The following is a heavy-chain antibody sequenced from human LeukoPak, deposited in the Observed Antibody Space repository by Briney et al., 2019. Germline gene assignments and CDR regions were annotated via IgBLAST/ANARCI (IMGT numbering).Heavy chain of an antibody. J-gene: IGHJ4*02. V-gene: IGHV1-69*06. CDR1: GGTFSSYA. CDR3: AGGYCSSTSCYVSDY. CDR2: IIPIFGTA. D-gene: IGHD2-2*01. Sequence: TVKVSCKASGGTFSSYAISWVRQAPGQGLEWMGGIIPIFGTANYAQKFQGRVTITADKSTSTAYMELSSLRSEDTAVYYCAGGYCSSTSCYVSDYWGQGTLVTVSS.